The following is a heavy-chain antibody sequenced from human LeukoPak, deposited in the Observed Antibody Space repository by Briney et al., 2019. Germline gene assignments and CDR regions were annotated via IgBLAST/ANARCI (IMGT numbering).Heavy chain of an antibody. CDR2: IGSSGTTR. CDR1: GFPFSVFE. D-gene: IGHD6-19*01. J-gene: IGHJ4*02. CDR3: ALLAVASDFDY. V-gene: IGHV3-48*03. Sequence: GGSLRLSCAVSGFPFSVFEMNWVRQAPGKGLEWVSNIGSSGTTRYYEDSVKGRFSISRDNAKNSLYLQMNSLRVEDTGVYYCALLAVASDFDYWGQGALVTVSS.